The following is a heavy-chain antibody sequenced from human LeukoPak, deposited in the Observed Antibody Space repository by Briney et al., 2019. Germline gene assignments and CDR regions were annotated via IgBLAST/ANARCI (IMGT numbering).Heavy chain of an antibody. V-gene: IGHV3-74*01. CDR1: GFTFSRYW. D-gene: IGHD6-19*01. CDR3: ARDAEDSSGWSFDY. CDR2: IKSDGTYT. Sequence: AGRSLRLSCAASGFTFSRYWMYWVRQAPGKGPVWVSRIKSDGTYTSYADSVKGRFTISRDNAKNTLFLQMSNLKAEDTAFSYCARDAEDSSGWSFDYWRHGTLVTVSS. J-gene: IGHJ4*01.